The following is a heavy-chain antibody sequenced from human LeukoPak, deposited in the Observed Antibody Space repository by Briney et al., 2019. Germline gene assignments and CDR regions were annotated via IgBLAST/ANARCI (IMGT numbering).Heavy chain of an antibody. CDR1: GFTFSSYE. J-gene: IGHJ4*02. Sequence: PGGSLRLSCAASGFTFSSYEMNWVRQAPGKGLEWVSYISSSGSTIYYADSVKGRFTICRDNAKNSLYLQMNSLRAEDTAVYYCARDGVPRLVVITMVLDYWGQGTLVTVSS. CDR2: ISSSGSTI. CDR3: ARDGVPRLVVITMVLDY. V-gene: IGHV3-48*03. D-gene: IGHD3-22*01.